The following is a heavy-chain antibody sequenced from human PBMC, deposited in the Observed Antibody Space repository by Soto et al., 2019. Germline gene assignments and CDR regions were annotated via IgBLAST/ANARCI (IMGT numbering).Heavy chain of an antibody. V-gene: IGHV3-21*01. D-gene: IGHD3-9*01. CDR3: ARDPEDHDISLEF. J-gene: IGHJ4*02. Sequence: PGRSLRISCAASGFTFSSYTMNWVRQAPGKGLEWVSSISSSNTYIYYADSVRGRFTISRDNAKKSVYLQMNSLRAEDTALYYCARDPEDHDISLEFWGLGTLAT. CDR2: ISSSNTYI. CDR1: GFTFSSYT.